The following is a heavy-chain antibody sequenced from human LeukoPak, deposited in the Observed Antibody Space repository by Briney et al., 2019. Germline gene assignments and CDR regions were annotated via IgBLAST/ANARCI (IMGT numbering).Heavy chain of an antibody. CDR3: ASPTPAYDSSGPNPEYFQH. Sequence: ASVKVSCKASGGTFISYVISWVRQAPGQGLEWMGGIIPIFGTANYAQKFQGRVTITADESTSTAYMELSSLRSEDTAVYYCASPTPAYDSSGPNPEYFQHWGQGTLVTVSS. D-gene: IGHD3-22*01. CDR2: IIPIFGTA. J-gene: IGHJ1*01. CDR1: GGTFISYV. V-gene: IGHV1-69*13.